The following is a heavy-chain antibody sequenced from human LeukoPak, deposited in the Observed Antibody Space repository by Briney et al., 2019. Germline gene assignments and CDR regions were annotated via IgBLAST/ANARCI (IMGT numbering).Heavy chain of an antibody. V-gene: IGHV1-18*01. CDR2: ISTDRGNR. J-gene: IGHJ4*02. CDR1: GYTFTAYG. Sequence: GASVKVSCNASGYTFTAYGITWERQAPGQGLEWMGWISTDRGNRNTAQKLQGRVTMTTDTSTSTAYMELRTLRSDDTAVYYCTIQGLDPGGRPDTGLQYWGQGTLVTVSS. D-gene: IGHD5-18*01. CDR3: TIQGLDPGGRPDTGLQY.